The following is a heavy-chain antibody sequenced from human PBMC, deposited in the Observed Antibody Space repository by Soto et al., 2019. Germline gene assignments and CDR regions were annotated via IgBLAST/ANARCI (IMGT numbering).Heavy chain of an antibody. Sequence: QVQLQESGPGLVKPSGTLSLTCAVSGGSISSTNYWSWVRQPPGKGLEWIGEIYHGGGTNYNPSLKSRITISVDKSKNQFSLKLTSVTAADTAVYYCARRGSSGWIDYWGQGTLVTVSS. J-gene: IGHJ4*02. CDR3: ARRGSSGWIDY. D-gene: IGHD6-19*01. CDR1: GGSISSTNY. V-gene: IGHV4-4*02. CDR2: IYHGGGT.